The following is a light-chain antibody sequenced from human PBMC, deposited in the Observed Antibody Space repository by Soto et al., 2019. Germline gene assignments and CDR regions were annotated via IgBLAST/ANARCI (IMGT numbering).Light chain of an antibody. CDR1: SGHSSYA. CDR2: LNSDGSH. V-gene: IGLV4-69*01. CDR3: QTWGTGIHV. J-gene: IGLJ2*01. Sequence: QSVLTQSPSASASLGASVKLTCTLSSGHSSYAIAWHLQQPERGPRYLMKLNSDGSHSKGDGIPDRFSGSSSGAERYLTISSLQSEDEADYYCQTWGTGIHVFGGGTKLTVL.